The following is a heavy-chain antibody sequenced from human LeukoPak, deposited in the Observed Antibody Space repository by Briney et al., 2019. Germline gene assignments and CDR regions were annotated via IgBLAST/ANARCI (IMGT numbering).Heavy chain of an antibody. CDR1: RYTFTSYD. CDR2: MNPNSGNT. Sequence: ASVKVSCKASRYTFTSYDINWVRQATGQGLEWMGWMNPNSGNTGYAQKFQGRVTMTRNTSISTAYMELSSLRSEDTAVYYCARGYDTTNNYYYYGMDVWGQGTTVTVSS. CDR3: ARGYDTTNNYYYYGMDV. J-gene: IGHJ6*02. D-gene: IGHD3-9*01. V-gene: IGHV1-8*01.